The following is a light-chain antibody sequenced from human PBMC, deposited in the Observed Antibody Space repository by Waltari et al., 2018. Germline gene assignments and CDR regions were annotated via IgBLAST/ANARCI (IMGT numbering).Light chain of an antibody. Sequence: DIQMTQTLSSLSASVGDNVTITCQASQGINNYLNWYQQKPGKAPKVLIYDASNLETGVPSRFSGSRSATHFTFTISSLQPDDSATYYCQQYDNLPSFGGGTKVEI. J-gene: IGKJ4*01. CDR3: QQYDNLPS. CDR2: DAS. CDR1: QGINNY. V-gene: IGKV1-33*01.